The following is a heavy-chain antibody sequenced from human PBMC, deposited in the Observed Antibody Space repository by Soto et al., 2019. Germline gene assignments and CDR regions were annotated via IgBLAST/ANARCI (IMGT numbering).Heavy chain of an antibody. D-gene: IGHD1-1*01. CDR3: ARPLWRNDYNWGYFDL. J-gene: IGHJ2*01. CDR2: ISYDGSNK. Sequence: QVQLVESGGGVVQPGRSLRLSCAASGFTFSSYAMHWVRQAPGKGLEWVAVISYDGSNKYYADSVKGRFTISRDNSKNTLYLQMKSLRAEDTPVYYCARPLWRNDYNWGYFDLWGRGTLVTVSS. V-gene: IGHV3-30-3*01. CDR1: GFTFSSYA.